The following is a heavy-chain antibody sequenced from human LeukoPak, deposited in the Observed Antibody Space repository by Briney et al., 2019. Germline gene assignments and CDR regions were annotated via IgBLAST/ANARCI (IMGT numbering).Heavy chain of an antibody. J-gene: IGHJ4*02. CDR2: TYYRSKWFN. CDR3: ARAIRSSNWYPVDS. D-gene: IGHD6-13*01. CDR1: GDSVSSNSAA. V-gene: IGHV6-1*01. Sequence: SQTLSPTCAISGDSVSSNSAAWNWIRQSPSRGLEWLGRTYYRSKWFNDYAVSVKSRITINPDTSKNQFSLQLNSVTPEDTAVYYCARAIRSSNWYPVDSWGQGTLVTVSS.